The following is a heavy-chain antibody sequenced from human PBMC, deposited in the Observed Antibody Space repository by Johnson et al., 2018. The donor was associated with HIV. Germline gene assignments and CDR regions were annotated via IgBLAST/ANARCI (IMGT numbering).Heavy chain of an antibody. D-gene: IGHD1-26*01. Sequence: QVQLVESGGGLIQPGGSLRLSCAASGFTVSSNYMSWVRQAPGKGLEWVAVISYDGSNKYYADSVKGRFTISRDNSKNTLYLQMNSLRAEDTAVYYCAKFVGAGSYDAFDIWGQGTMVTVSS. J-gene: IGHJ3*02. CDR1: GFTVSSNY. V-gene: IGHV3-30*18. CDR3: AKFVGAGSYDAFDI. CDR2: ISYDGSNK.